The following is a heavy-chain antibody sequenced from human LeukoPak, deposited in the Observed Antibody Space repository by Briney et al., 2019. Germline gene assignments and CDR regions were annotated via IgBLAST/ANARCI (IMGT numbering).Heavy chain of an antibody. CDR2: IYYSGST. D-gene: IGHD6-19*01. CDR1: GGSISSYY. Sequence: KASETLSLTCTVSGGSISSYYWSWIRQPPGKGLEWIGYIYYSGSTNYNPSLKSRVTISVDTSKNQFSLKLSSVTAADTAVYYCARVVGYSSGLHDAFDIWGQGTMVTVSS. V-gene: IGHV4-59*01. J-gene: IGHJ3*02. CDR3: ARVVGYSSGLHDAFDI.